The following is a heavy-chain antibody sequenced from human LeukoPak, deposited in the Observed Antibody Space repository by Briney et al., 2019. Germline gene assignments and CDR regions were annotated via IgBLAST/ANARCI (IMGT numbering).Heavy chain of an antibody. Sequence: VASVKVSCKASGGTFSSYAISWVRQAPGQGLEWMGGIIPIFGTANYAQKFQGRVTITADESTSTAYMELSSQRSEDTAVYYYARVDIVVVPAAIPYYYYGMDVWGQGTTVTVSS. CDR1: GGTFSSYA. D-gene: IGHD2-2*01. V-gene: IGHV1-69*13. CDR2: IIPIFGTA. CDR3: ARVDIVVVPAAIPYYYYGMDV. J-gene: IGHJ6*02.